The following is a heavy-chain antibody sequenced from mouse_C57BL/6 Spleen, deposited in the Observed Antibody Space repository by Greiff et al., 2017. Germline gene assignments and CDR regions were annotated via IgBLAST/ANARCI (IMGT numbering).Heavy chain of an antibody. V-gene: IGHV5-6*01. Sequence: EVQRVESGGDLVKPGGSLKLSCAASGFTFSSYGMSWVRQTPDKRLEWVATISSGGSYTYYPDSVKGRFTISRDNAKNTLYLQMSSLKSEDTAMYYCARRSYGNFAYWGQGTLVTVSA. CDR2: ISSGGSYT. D-gene: IGHD2-1*01. CDR1: GFTFSSYG. J-gene: IGHJ3*01. CDR3: ARRSYGNFAY.